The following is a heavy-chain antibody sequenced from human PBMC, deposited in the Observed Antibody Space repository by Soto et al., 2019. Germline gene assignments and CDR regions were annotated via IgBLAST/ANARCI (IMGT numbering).Heavy chain of an antibody. CDR3: ARSSSWSYYKQY. CDR2: IYDSGTT. CDR1: GGSISSYY. J-gene: IGHJ4*02. Sequence: ETLSLTCTVSGGSISSYYWSWIRQPPGKGLEWIGYIYDSGTTNYNPSLKTRVTISTDTSKKQFSLKLSSVTAADTAVYYCARSSSWSYYKQYWGQGALVTVSS. V-gene: IGHV4-59*01. D-gene: IGHD3-10*01.